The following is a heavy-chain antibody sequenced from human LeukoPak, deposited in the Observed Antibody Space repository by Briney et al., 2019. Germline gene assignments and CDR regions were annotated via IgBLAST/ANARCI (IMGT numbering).Heavy chain of an antibody. CDR2: ISGGGDST. CDR1: GFPLSRYA. Sequence: GGPLRLPCAPSGFPLSRYAMRWVRQAPGRALEWVTTISGGGDSTYSADYVKARFTISRDNSKNTLYLQMNSLRAEDTAVYFCAQDPQPGGSGRYYGFDYWGQGTLVTVSS. J-gene: IGHJ4*02. D-gene: IGHD3-22*01. CDR3: AQDPQPGGSGRYYGFDY. V-gene: IGHV3-23*01.